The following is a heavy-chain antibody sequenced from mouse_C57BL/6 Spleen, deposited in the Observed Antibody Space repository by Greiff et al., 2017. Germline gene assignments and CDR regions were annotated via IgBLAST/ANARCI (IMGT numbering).Heavy chain of an antibody. CDR1: GYTFTSYW. J-gene: IGHJ3*01. D-gene: IGHD2-4*01. V-gene: IGHV1-64*01. Sequence: QVQLQQPGAELVKPGASVKLSCKASGYTFTSYWMHWVKQRPGQGLEWIGMIHPNSGSTNYNEKFKSKATLTVDKSSSTAYMQLSSLTSEDSAVYYCSPSYDYDGAWFAYWGQGTLVTVSA. CDR3: SPSYDYDGAWFAY. CDR2: IHPNSGST.